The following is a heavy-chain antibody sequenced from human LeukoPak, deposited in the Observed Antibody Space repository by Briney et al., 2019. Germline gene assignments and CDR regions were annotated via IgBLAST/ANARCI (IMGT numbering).Heavy chain of an antibody. J-gene: IGHJ4*02. CDR3: AREDPSGYDYYFDY. CDR1: GYTFTSYG. Sequence: ASVKVSCKASGYTFTSYGISWVRQAPGQGLEWMGWISAYNGNTNYAQKLQGRVTMTTDASTSTAYMELRSLRSDDTAVYYCAREDPSGYDYYFDYWGQGTLVTVSS. D-gene: IGHD5-12*01. V-gene: IGHV1-18*01. CDR2: ISAYNGNT.